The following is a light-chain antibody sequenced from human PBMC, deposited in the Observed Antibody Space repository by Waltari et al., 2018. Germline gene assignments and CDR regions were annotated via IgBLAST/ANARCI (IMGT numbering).Light chain of an antibody. V-gene: IGKV3-15*01. J-gene: IGKJ1*01. CDR1: QSIRSN. CDR3: QQYDNWLGT. CDR2: GAS. Sequence: EIVMTQSPGTLSVFPAERATLSRRASQSIRSNLAWYQHKPGQAPRLLIYGASTRATGIPARFSGSGSGTEFTLTISSLQSEDFAVYFCQQYDNWLGTFGQGTKVEIK.